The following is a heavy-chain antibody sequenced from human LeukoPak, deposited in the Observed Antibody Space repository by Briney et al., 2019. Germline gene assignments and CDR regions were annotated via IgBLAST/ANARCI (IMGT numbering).Heavy chain of an antibody. CDR1: GFTFTISA. Sequence: GGSLRLSCAASGFTFTISAVGWVRQAPGKGLVWVSCIKSDGSSTRYADSVKGRFSISRDNAKNTLYLQMNRLRGEHTAVYYCTRDGGGYYFDYWGQGSLVTVSS. CDR2: IKSDGSST. CDR3: TRDGGGYYFDY. J-gene: IGHJ4*02. V-gene: IGHV3-74*01. D-gene: IGHD3-10*01.